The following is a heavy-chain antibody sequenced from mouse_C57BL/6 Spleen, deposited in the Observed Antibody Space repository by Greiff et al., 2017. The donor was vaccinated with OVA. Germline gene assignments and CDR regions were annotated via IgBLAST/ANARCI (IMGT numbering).Heavy chain of an antibody. V-gene: IGHV1-15*01. D-gene: IGHD1-1*01. CDR1: GYTFTDYE. J-gene: IGHJ1*03. CDR3: TRQYGSRGWYFDV. CDR2: IDPETGGT. Sequence: VQGVESGAELVRPGASVTLSCKASGYTFTDYEMHWVKQTPVHGLEWIGAIDPETGGTAYNQKFKGKAILTADKSSSTAYMELRSLTSEDSAVYYCTRQYGSRGWYFDVWGTGTTVTVSS.